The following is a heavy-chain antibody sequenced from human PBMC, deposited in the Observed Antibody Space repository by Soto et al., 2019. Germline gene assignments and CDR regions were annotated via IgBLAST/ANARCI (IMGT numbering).Heavy chain of an antibody. CDR1: GYTFTSYA. V-gene: IGHV1-3*01. CDR3: AKGGRQWLVTSDFNY. Sequence: ASVKVSCKASGYTFTSYAIHWVRQAPGQRLEWMGWINAGNGNTKYSQKFQGRVTISRDSSKNTVSLEMTSLRAEDTAVYYCAKGGRQWLVTSDFNYWGQGALVTVSS. J-gene: IGHJ4*02. CDR2: INAGNGNT. D-gene: IGHD6-19*01.